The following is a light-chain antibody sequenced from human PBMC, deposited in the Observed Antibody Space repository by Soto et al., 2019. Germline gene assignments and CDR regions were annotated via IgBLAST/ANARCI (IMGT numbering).Light chain of an antibody. CDR2: GAS. J-gene: IGKJ5*01. Sequence: EIVLTQAPSTLSLSPGERATLSLGGIQSASSGYLAWYQQKPGQAPRLLIYGASTRATGIPDRFSGSGSGTDFTLTISRLEPEDFAVYYCQQYSSSPSITFGQGTRLEIK. CDR3: QQYSSSPSIT. V-gene: IGKV3-20*01. CDR1: QSASSGY.